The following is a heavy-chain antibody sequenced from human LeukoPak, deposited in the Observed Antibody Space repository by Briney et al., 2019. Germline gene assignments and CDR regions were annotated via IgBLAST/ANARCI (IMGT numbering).Heavy chain of an antibody. V-gene: IGHV3-30*04. CDR1: RFTPNSYT. D-gene: IGHD2-2*01. Sequence: GGSLRLSCAASRFTPNSYTIHWVGQAPGKGLEWVAVISYDGSNKYYADSVKGRFTISRDNSKNTLYLQMNGLRAEDTAVYYCARTPEPAVPYLDYWGQGTLVTVSS. CDR3: ARTPEPAVPYLDY. J-gene: IGHJ4*02. CDR2: ISYDGSNK.